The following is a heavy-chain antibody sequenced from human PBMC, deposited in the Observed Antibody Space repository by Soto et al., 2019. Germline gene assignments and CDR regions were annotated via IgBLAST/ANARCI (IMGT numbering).Heavy chain of an antibody. Sequence: QVQLQESGPGLVNPSGTLSLTCAVSGGSITSNCWSWVRQPPGKGLEWIGEIYHNGSFNYNPSLRSRLNISIYKSKNQLSLKLTSVTASATAVHYCVINDWYRFDPWGPGTLFPVSS. J-gene: IGHJ5*02. CDR2: IYHNGSF. CDR3: VINDWYRFDP. V-gene: IGHV4-4*02. D-gene: IGHD3-9*01. CDR1: GGSITSNC.